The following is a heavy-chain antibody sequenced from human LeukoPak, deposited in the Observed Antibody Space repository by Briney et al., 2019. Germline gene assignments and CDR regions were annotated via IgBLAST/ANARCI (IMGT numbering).Heavy chain of an antibody. J-gene: IGHJ3*02. CDR1: GFTFTNNW. D-gene: IGHD1-26*01. CDR3: AKDRGSYLDAFDI. V-gene: IGHV3-23*01. CDR2: ISGSGGST. Sequence: GGSLRLSCAASGFTFTNNWMHWVRQAPTRGLVWVSAISGSGGSTYYADSVEGRFTISRDNSKNTLYLQMNSLRAEDTAVYYCAKDRGSYLDAFDIWGQGTMVTVSS.